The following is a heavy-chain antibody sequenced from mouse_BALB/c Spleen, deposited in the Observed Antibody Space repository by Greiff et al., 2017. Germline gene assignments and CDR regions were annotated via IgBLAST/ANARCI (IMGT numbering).Heavy chain of an antibody. Sequence: VQLQQSGPELVKPGASLKMSCKASGYTFTSYVMHWVKQKPGQGLEWIGYINPYNDGTKYNEKFKGKATLTSDKSSSTAYMELSSLTSEDSAVYYCARDYDLAWFAYWGQGTLVTVSA. J-gene: IGHJ3*01. CDR1: GYTFTSYV. V-gene: IGHV1-14*01. CDR2: INPYNDGT. CDR3: ARDYDLAWFAY. D-gene: IGHD2-4*01.